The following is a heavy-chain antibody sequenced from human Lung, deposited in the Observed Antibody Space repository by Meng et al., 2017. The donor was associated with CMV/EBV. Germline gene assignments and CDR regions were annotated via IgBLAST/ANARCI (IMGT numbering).Heavy chain of an antibody. Sequence: QVQRQGSGRGLVKPPGTRSPPWAVPGGSIRRSIWWSWVRQPPGKGLEWIGEIYHSGSTNFNPSLKSRVTISVDKSKNQFSLKLSSVTAADTAVYYCASFPPPGKQWLVTDYWGQGTLVTVSS. CDR2: IYHSGST. CDR3: ASFPPPGKQWLVTDY. D-gene: IGHD6-19*01. J-gene: IGHJ4*02. V-gene: IGHV4-4*03. CDR1: GGSIRRSIW.